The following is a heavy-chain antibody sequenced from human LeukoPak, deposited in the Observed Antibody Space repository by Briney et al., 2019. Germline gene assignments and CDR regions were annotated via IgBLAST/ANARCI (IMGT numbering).Heavy chain of an antibody. CDR1: GYTFTGYY. Sequence: GASVKVSCKASGYTFTGYYMHWVRQAPGQGLEWMGWINPNSGGTNYAQKFQGRVTMTRDTSISTAYMELSRLRSDDTAVYYCARDAITVPDVPWDYWGQGTLVTVSS. CDR2: INPNSGGT. CDR3: ARDAITVPDVPWDY. D-gene: IGHD6-19*01. V-gene: IGHV1-2*02. J-gene: IGHJ4*02.